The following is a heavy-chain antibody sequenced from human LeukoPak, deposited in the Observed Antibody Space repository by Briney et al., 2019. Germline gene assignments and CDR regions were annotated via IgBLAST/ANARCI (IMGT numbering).Heavy chain of an antibody. V-gene: IGHV4-59*01. CDR3: ARGTYCSSTSCYTSCFDY. Sequence: SETLSLTCAVSGGSISSYYWSWIRQPPGKGLEWIGYIYYSGSTNYNPSLQSRVTISVDTSKNQFSPKLSSVTAADTAVYYCARGTYCSSTSCYTSCFDYWGQGTLVTVSS. CDR1: GGSISSYY. D-gene: IGHD2-2*02. CDR2: IYYSGST. J-gene: IGHJ4*02.